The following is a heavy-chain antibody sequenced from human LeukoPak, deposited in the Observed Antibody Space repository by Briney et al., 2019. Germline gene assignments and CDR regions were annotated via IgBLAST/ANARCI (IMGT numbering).Heavy chain of an antibody. CDR3: TREITDYYASGSYSRLDY. CDR1: GFTFGSYA. CDR2: ISYDGSDK. V-gene: IGHV3-30*04. D-gene: IGHD3-10*01. Sequence: PGRSLRLSCVASGFTFGSYAMHWVRQAPGKGLEWMADISYDGSDKYYADSVKGRFTISRDNSKNTLYLQMNSLRAEDTAVYYCTREITDYYASGSYSRLDYWGQGNLVTVSS. J-gene: IGHJ4*02.